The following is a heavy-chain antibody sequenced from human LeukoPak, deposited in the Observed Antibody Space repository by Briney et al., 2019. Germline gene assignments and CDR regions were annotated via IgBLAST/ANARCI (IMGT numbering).Heavy chain of an antibody. CDR1: GGSISSYY. V-gene: IGHV4-59*08. Sequence: SETLSLTCTVSGGSISSYYWSWIRQPPGKGLEWIGYIYYSGSTNYNPSLKSRLTISIDTSENQFSLKLSTVTAADTAVYYCAREYSSSSGRRAFDIWGQGTMVTVSS. CDR2: IYYSGST. CDR3: AREYSSSSGRRAFDI. J-gene: IGHJ3*02. D-gene: IGHD6-6*01.